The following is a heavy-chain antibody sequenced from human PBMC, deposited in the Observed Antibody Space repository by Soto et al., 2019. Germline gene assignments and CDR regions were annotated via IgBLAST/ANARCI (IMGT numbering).Heavy chain of an antibody. J-gene: IGHJ3*02. CDR2: ISYDGSNK. Sequence: GGSLRLSCAASGFTFSSYAMHWVRQAPGKGLEWVAVISYDGSNKYYADSVKGRFTISRDNSKNTLYLQMNSLRAEDTAVYYCASVSTMIVVVITKGSRAFDIWGQGTMVTVSS. CDR1: GFTFSSYA. CDR3: ASVSTMIVVVITKGSRAFDI. V-gene: IGHV3-30-3*01. D-gene: IGHD3-22*01.